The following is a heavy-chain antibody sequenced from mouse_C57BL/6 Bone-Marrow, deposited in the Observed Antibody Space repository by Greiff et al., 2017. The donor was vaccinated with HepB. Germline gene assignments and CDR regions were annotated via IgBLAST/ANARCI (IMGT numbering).Heavy chain of an antibody. V-gene: IGHV5-4*01. J-gene: IGHJ3*01. CDR2: ISDGGSYT. CDR3: AREGFFFAWFAY. CDR1: GFTFSSYA. Sequence: EVKLVESGGGLVKPGGSLKLSCAASGFTFSSYAMSWVRQTPEKRLEWVATISDGGSYTYYPDNVKGRFTIFRDNAKNNLYLQMSHLKSEDTAMYYCAREGFFFAWFAYWGQGTLVTVSA.